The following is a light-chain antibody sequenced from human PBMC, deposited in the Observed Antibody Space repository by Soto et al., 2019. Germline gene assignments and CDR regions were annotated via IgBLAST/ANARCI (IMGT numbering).Light chain of an antibody. CDR2: SAS. V-gene: IGKV3-20*01. Sequence: EIVWTQSPGTLSLSPGERATLSCTASQSVNNNVAWYQQKPGHTPSLLIYSASIGATGTPARFSGSGSGTDFTLTIRRLEPEDFAVDYCQQYGSSGTFGQGTKVDIK. CDR3: QQYGSSGT. CDR1: QSVNNN. J-gene: IGKJ1*01.